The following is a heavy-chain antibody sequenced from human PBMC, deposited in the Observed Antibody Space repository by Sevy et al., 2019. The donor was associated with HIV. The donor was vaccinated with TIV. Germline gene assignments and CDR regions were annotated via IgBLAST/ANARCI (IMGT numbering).Heavy chain of an antibody. CDR2: MRFDGTIK. Sequence: GGSLRLSCAASGFTFSTYGMHWVRQAPGRGLEWVAFMRFDGTIKYHTDSVKGRFTISRDNSKNTLYLQMISLKTEDTAVYFCAKVLHIVVVPAAIDYYYGMDVWGQGTTVTVSS. J-gene: IGHJ6*02. V-gene: IGHV3-30*02. CDR3: AKVLHIVVVPAAIDYYYGMDV. D-gene: IGHD2-2*01. CDR1: GFTFSTYG.